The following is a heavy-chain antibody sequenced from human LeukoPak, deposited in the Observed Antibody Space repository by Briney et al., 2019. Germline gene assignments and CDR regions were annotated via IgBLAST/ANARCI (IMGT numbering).Heavy chain of an antibody. CDR2: IYSGGST. CDR3: ARDLEVGATTYLDY. D-gene: IGHD1-26*01. Sequence: GGSLRLSCAASGFTVSSNYMSWVRQAPGKGLEWVSVIYSGGSTYYADSVKGRFTISRDNPKNTLYLQMNSLRAEDTAVYYCARDLEVGATTYLDYWGQGTLVTVSS. CDR1: GFTVSSNY. J-gene: IGHJ4*02. V-gene: IGHV3-66*01.